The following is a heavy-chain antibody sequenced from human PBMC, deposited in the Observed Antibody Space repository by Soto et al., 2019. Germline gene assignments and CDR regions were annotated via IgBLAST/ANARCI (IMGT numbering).Heavy chain of an antibody. CDR2: INHSGSP. Sequence: SETLSLTCAVYGGSFSGYYWSWIRQPPGKGLEWIGEINHSGSPFFNPSLKGRATLSVDTSKNQFSLRLSAVTAADSAVYFCAALLGHCSGGTCFFRCFDPWGQGSLVTVSS. CDR3: AALLGHCSGGTCFFRCFDP. D-gene: IGHD2-15*01. CDR1: GGSFSGYY. J-gene: IGHJ5*02. V-gene: IGHV4-34*01.